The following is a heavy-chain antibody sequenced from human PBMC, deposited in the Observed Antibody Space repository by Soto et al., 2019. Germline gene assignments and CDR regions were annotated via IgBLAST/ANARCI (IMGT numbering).Heavy chain of an antibody. CDR3: SGARQQLAKTCFDY. CDR1: GGTFSTYA. CDR2: IIPIFGTP. V-gene: IGHV1-69*13. J-gene: IGHJ4*02. Sequence: GASVKVSCKASGGTFSTYAISWVRQAPGQGLEWMGGIIPIFGTPNYEQKFQGRVTITADESTSTAYMELSSLRSDDTAVYFCSGARQQLAKTCFDYWGRGTLVAVSS. D-gene: IGHD6-13*01.